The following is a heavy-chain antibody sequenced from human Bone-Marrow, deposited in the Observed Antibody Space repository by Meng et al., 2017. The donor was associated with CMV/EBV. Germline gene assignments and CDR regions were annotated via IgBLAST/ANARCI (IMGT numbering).Heavy chain of an antibody. CDR2: INPDGSST. V-gene: IGHV3-74*01. CDR1: GFTFSSYA. CDR3: AGRDLWSGSDY. D-gene: IGHD3-3*01. Sequence: ETLSLTCAASGFTFSSYAMSWVRQAAGKGLVWVSRINPDGSSTSYADSVKGRFTVSRDNAKNTLYLQMNSLRDEDTAVYYCAGRDLWSGSDYWGQGTLVTVSS. J-gene: IGHJ4*02.